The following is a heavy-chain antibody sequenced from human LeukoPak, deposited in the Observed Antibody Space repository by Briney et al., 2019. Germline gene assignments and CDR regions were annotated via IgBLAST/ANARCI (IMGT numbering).Heavy chain of an antibody. J-gene: IGHJ4*02. CDR3: ARAGYSSGWYYFDN. V-gene: IGHV3-74*01. Sequence: GGSLRLSCAASGFTFSNYWMHWVRQAPGKGLVWVSRLSSDGSSTNYADSVKGRFTISRDNAKNMLHLQMNSLRAEDTAVYYCARAGYSSGWYYFDNWGQGILVTVSS. D-gene: IGHD6-19*01. CDR1: GFTFSNYW. CDR2: LSSDGSST.